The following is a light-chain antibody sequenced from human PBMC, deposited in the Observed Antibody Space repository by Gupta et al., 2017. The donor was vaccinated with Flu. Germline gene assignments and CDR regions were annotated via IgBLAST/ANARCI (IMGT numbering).Light chain of an antibody. CDR1: SANIGSNT. CDR3: AAWDDSLKEV. J-gene: IGLJ1*01. Sequence: GSSANIGSNTVNWYQQVPGTAPKLLIHGDNQRPSGVPARFSGSKSGTSASLAISGLQSEDEADYYCAAWDDSLKEVFGTGTKVTVL. V-gene: IGLV1-44*01. CDR2: GDN.